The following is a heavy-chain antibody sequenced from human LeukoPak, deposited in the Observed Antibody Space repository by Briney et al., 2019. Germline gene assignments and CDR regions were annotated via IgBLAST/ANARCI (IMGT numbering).Heavy chain of an antibody. CDR2: INQDGSKK. V-gene: IGHV3-7*05. Sequence: PGGSLRLSCAASGFTFSGSWMSWVRQAPGKGLEWVANINQDGSKKYYVDSVKVRFTISRDNAKNSLYLQMNSLRADDTAVFYCAREWADYTSSSLDSWGQGTLVTVSS. D-gene: IGHD6-13*01. CDR3: AREWADYTSSSLDS. J-gene: IGHJ4*02. CDR1: GFTFSGSW.